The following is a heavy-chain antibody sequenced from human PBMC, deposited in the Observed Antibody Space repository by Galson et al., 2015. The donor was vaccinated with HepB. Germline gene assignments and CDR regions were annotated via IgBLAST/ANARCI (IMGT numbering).Heavy chain of an antibody. D-gene: IGHD2-15*01. CDR3: ARRYCSGGICYPDY. J-gene: IGHJ4*02. Sequence: QSGAEVKKPGESLRISCKGSEYTFTSYWITWVRQMPGKGLEWMGRIDPSDSYAKYSPSSQGHVTISADKSINTAYLQWSSLKASNTAMYFCARRYCSGGICYPDYWGQGTPVTVSS. CDR1: EYTFTSYW. CDR2: IDPSDSYA. V-gene: IGHV5-10-1*01.